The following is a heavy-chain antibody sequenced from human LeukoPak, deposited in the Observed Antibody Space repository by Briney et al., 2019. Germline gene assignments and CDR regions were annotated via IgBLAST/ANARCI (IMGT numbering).Heavy chain of an antibody. J-gene: IGHJ4*02. V-gene: IGHV3-23*01. CDR2: ISGSGGST. CDR1: GLTFSSYG. CDR3: AKDHHSSSWYSYFDY. D-gene: IGHD6-13*01. Sequence: GGSLRLSCAASGLTFSSYGMSWVRQAPGKGLEWVSAISGSGGSTYYADSVKGRFTISRDNSKNTLYLQMNSLRAEDTAVYYCAKDHHSSSWYSYFDYWGQGTLVTVSS.